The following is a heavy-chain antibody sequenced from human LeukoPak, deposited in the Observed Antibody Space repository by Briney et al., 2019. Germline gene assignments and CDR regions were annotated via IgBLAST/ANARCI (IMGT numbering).Heavy chain of an antibody. V-gene: IGHV4-31*03. D-gene: IGHD4-23*01. CDR2: IYYSGST. Sequence: PSETLSLTCTVSGGSISSGGSYWSWIRQHPGKGLEWIGYIYYSGSTYYNPSLKSRVTISVDTSKNQFSLKLSSVTAADTAVYYCARGAVAVVGRTPLDYWGQGTLVTVSS. CDR1: GGSISSGGSY. CDR3: ARGAVAVVGRTPLDY. J-gene: IGHJ4*02.